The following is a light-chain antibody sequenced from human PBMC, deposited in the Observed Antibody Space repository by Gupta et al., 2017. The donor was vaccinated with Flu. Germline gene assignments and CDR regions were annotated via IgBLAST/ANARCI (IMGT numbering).Light chain of an antibody. CDR2: WAS. Sequence: DIVMTQSPDSLAVSLGERATINCKSSQSVLYSSNNKNCLAWYQQKPGQPPKLLIYWASTRESGVPDRFSGSGSGTDFTLTISSLQAEDVAVYYCQQYYSTPKTFGQGTKLEIK. J-gene: IGKJ2*01. CDR3: QQYYSTPKT. CDR1: QSVLYSSNNKNC. V-gene: IGKV4-1*01.